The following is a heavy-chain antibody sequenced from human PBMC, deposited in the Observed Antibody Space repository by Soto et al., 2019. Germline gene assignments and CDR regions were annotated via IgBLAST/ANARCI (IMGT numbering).Heavy chain of an antibody. CDR2: ISSNSNYI. Sequence: GGSLRLSCAASGFTFSDYYMSRIRQAPGKGLEGISYISSNSNYIYYADSVRGRFTISRDNAKNSLYLQMDSLRVEDTAVYYCARRTVTTYHYFDYWGQGTLVTVSS. CDR3: ARRTVTTYHYFDY. J-gene: IGHJ4*02. V-gene: IGHV3-11*06. CDR1: GFTFSDYY. D-gene: IGHD4-17*01.